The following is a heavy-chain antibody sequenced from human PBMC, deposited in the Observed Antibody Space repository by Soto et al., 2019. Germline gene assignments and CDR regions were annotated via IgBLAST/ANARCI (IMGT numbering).Heavy chain of an antibody. CDR1: GGTFSSYA. D-gene: IGHD3-10*01. V-gene: IGHV1-69*01. CDR2: IIPIFGTA. J-gene: IGHJ6*02. CDR3: ARWGRYYYGSGSAQYYYYYYGMDV. Sequence: QVQLVQSGAEVKKPGSSVKVSCKASGGTFSSYAISWVRQAPGQGLEWMGGIIPIFGTANYAQKFQGRVTITADEYTSTAYMELSSLRSEDTAVYYCARWGRYYYGSGSAQYYYYYYGMDVWGQGTTVTVSS.